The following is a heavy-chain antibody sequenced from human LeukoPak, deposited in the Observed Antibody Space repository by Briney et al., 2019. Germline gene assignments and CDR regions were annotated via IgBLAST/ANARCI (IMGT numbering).Heavy chain of an antibody. CDR2: INHNGNVN. D-gene: IGHD3-16*01. CDR1: GFTFSSYW. CDR3: ARGGGLDV. V-gene: IGHV3-7*03. J-gene: IGHJ6*02. Sequence: GGALRLSCAASGFTFSSYWMNWARPAPGKGLEWVASINHNGNVNYYVDSVKGRFTISRDNAKNSLYLQMSNLRAEDTAVYFCARGGGLDVWGQGATVTVSS.